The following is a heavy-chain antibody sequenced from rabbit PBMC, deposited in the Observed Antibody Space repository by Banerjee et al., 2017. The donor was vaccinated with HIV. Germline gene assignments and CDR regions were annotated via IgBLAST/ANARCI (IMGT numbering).Heavy chain of an antibody. Sequence: QEQLEESGGDLVKPEGSLTLTCTASGFSFSNKYVMCWVRQAPGKGLEWIGCIGIGSGTTYYASWAKGRFTITKASSTTVTLQMTSLTAADTATYFCVRDSSSSAWIDRLDLRGPGTLVTVS. CDR3: VRDSSSSAWIDRLDL. V-gene: IGHV1S45*01. D-gene: IGHD1-1*01. CDR2: IGIGSGTT. CDR1: GFSFSNKYV. J-gene: IGHJ3*01.